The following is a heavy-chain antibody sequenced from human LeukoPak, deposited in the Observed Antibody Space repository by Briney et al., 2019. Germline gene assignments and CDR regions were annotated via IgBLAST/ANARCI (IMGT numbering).Heavy chain of an antibody. J-gene: IGHJ3*02. CDR1: GFTFSSYS. CDR2: ISSSSSYI. V-gene: IGHV3-21*01. Sequence: PGGSLRLSCAASGFTFSSYSMNWVRQAPGKGLEWVSSISSSSSYIYYADSVKGRFTISRDNAKNSLYLQMNSLRAEDTAVYYCARDEPRGYSYGQGDKTGDAFDIWGQGTMVTVSS. CDR3: ARDEPRGYSYGQGDKTGDAFDI. D-gene: IGHD5-18*01.